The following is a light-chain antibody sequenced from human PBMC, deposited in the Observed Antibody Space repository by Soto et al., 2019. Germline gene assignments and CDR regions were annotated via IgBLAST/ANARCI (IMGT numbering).Light chain of an antibody. CDR2: LEGSGSY. J-gene: IGLJ2*01. Sequence: QLVLTQSSSASASLGSSVKLTCTLSRGHSGYIIAWHQQQPGKAPRYLMKLEGSGSYTKGSGVPDRFSGSSSGADRYLTISNLQFEDEADYYCETWDSNTRVFGGGTKLTVL. V-gene: IGLV4-60*02. CDR1: RGHSGYI. CDR3: ETWDSNTRV.